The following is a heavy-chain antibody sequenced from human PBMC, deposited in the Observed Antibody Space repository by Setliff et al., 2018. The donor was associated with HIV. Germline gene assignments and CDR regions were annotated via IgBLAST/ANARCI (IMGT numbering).Heavy chain of an antibody. Sequence: GGSLRLSCSASRFTVSSAWMGWVRQAPAKGLEWVAVISYDGSYKNYAESVKGRFTISRDNSKNTLYLQMNSRRAEDTAVYYCARGPLSSSWYNWFDPWGQGTLVTVSS. D-gene: IGHD6-13*01. CDR1: RFTVSSAW. CDR3: ARGPLSSSWYNWFDP. CDR2: ISYDGSYK. V-gene: IGHV3-30*03. J-gene: IGHJ5*02.